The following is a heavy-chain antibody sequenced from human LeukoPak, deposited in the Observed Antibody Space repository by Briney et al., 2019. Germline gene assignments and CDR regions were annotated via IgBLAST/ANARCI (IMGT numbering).Heavy chain of an antibody. V-gene: IGHV3-48*03. Sequence: GGSLRLSCAASGFMFSSYEMNWVRQAPGKGLEWVSYISSSGSTRYYADSVKGRFTISRDNSKNTLYLQMNSLRAEDTAVYYCAKDYYGSSTPLWGQGTLVTVSS. D-gene: IGHD6-6*01. CDR3: AKDYYGSSTPL. J-gene: IGHJ4*02. CDR2: ISSSGSTR. CDR1: GFMFSSYE.